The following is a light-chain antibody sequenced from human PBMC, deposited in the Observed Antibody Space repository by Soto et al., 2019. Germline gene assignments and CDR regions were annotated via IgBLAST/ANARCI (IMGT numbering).Light chain of an antibody. J-gene: IGKJ3*01. CDR1: QSVSSRF. CDR3: QHYDGPPFT. CDR2: GVS. V-gene: IGKV3-20*01. Sequence: EIVLTQSPGTLSLSPGERATLSCRASQSVSSRFLAWFQQKPGQAPRLLNYGVSSKVTGIPDRFSGSGSGTDFTLIINRLEPEDFAVYYCQHYDGPPFTFGPGTKVDIK.